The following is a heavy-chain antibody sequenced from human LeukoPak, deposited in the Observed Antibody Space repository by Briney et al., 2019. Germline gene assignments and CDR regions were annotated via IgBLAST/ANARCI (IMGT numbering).Heavy chain of an antibody. J-gene: IGHJ3*02. CDR2: IYSGGST. V-gene: IGHV3-53*01. D-gene: IGHD3-3*01. Sequence: GGSLRLSCAASGFTVSSKYMSWVRQAPGKGLEWVSVIYSGGSTYYADSVKGRFTISRDNSKNTLYLQMNSLRAEDTAVYYCAKSHIRFLGAFDIWGQGTMVTVSS. CDR3: AKSHIRFLGAFDI. CDR1: GFTVSSKY.